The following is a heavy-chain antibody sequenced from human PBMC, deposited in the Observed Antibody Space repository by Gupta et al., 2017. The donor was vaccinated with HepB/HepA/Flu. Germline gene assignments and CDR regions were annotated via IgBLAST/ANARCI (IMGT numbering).Heavy chain of an antibody. CDR1: GGTFSSYA. D-gene: IGHD3-22*01. V-gene: IGHV1-69*04. J-gene: IGHJ6*02. CDR3: AGEYEESSGYYFSYDGIDG. CDR2: IIPILGIA. Sequence: QVQLVQSGAEVKKPGSSVKVSCKASGGTFSSYAISWVRQAPGQGLEWMGRIIPILGIANYAQNFQARVTIKADKSTCTAYMELSSLRSEDTAVYYCAGEYEESSGYYFSYDGIDGWGQGTTVTVSS.